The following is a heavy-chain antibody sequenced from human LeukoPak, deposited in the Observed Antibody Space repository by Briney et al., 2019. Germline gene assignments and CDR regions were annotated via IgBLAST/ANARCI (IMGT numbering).Heavy chain of an antibody. CDR2: IYYSGST. J-gene: IGHJ4*02. CDR3: ARVTGTTPFFDY. V-gene: IGHV4-61*01. Sequence: PSETLSLTCTVSGGSISSGSYYWSWIRQAPGKGLEWIGYIYYSGSTNYNPSLKSRVTISVDTSKNQFSLKLSSVTAADTAVYYCARVTGTTPFFDYWGQGTLVTVSS. D-gene: IGHD1-7*01. CDR1: GGSISSGSYY.